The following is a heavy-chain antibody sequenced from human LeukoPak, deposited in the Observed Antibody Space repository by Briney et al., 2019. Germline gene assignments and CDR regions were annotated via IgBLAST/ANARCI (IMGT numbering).Heavy chain of an antibody. CDR2: IVAGGSAT. V-gene: IGHV3-23*01. Sequence: GGSLRLSCAASGFAFSNFAMSWVRQAPGKGLEWVSTIVAGGSATYYADSVKGHFTISRDNSKNTLHLQMNSLGAEDSAVYYCAKDFSVVIINYLDYWGPGTLVTVSS. CDR3: AKDFSVVIINYLDY. D-gene: IGHD3-10*01. J-gene: IGHJ4*02. CDR1: GFAFSNFA.